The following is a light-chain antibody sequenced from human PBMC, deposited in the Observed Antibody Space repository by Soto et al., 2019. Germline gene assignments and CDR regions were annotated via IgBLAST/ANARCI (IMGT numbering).Light chain of an antibody. J-gene: IGKJ2*01. CDR3: QQYNNWPRT. Sequence: EIVMRQSPATLSVSPGERATLSCRANQSVRSNLAWYQQKPGQAPRLLIYGASTRATGIPARFSGSGSGTEFTLIISSLQSEDFAVYYCQQYNNWPRTFGQGTKVDIK. CDR1: QSVRSN. CDR2: GAS. V-gene: IGKV3-15*01.